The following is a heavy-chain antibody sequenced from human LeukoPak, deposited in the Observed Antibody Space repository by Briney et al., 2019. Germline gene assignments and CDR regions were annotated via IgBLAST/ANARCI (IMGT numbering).Heavy chain of an antibody. V-gene: IGHV3-33*01. CDR2: IWYDGSNK. J-gene: IGHJ4*02. Sequence: PGGSLRLSCVASGFTFSSYGMHWVRQAPGKGLEWVAVIWYDGSNKYYADSVKGRFTISRDNSKNTLYLQMNSLRAEDTAVYYCARDRRISSGSFDYWGQGTLVTVSS. CDR3: ARDRRISSGSFDY. CDR1: GFTFSSYG. D-gene: IGHD6-19*01.